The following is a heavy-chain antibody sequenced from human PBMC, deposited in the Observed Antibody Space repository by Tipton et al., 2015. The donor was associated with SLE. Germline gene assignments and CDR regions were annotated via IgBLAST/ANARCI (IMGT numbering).Heavy chain of an antibody. CDR2: ISGSGGST. CDR1: GFTFSSYG. D-gene: IGHD6-19*01. J-gene: IGHJ6*02. V-gene: IGHV3-23*01. CDR3: AKRIRQWLVSYYYGMDV. Sequence: SLRLSCAASGFTFSSYGMSWVRQAPGKGLEWVSAISGSGGSTYYADSVKGRFTISRDNSKNTLYLQMNSLRAEDTAVYYCAKRIRQWLVSYYYGMDVWGQGTTVTVSS.